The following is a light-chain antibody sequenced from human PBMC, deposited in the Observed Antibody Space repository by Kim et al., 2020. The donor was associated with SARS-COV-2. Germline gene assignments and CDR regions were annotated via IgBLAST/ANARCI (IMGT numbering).Light chain of an antibody. Sequence: QSVLTQPPSASGAPGQRVTISCTGSSFNLGANTASWYQHVPGTAPRLIMYTNNQRHSGVSDRFSGSKSGDSATLAISGLQSADEADYYCLSWDDSLKGPVFGGGTKVTVL. CDR1: SFNLGANT. J-gene: IGLJ3*02. CDR3: LSWDDSLKGPV. CDR2: TNN. V-gene: IGLV1-44*01.